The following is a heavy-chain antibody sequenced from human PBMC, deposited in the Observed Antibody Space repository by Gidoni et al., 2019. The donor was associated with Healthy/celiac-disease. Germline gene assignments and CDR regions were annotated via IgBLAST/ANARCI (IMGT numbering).Heavy chain of an antibody. CDR1: GYTFTSYD. Sequence: QVQLVQSGAEVKKPGASVKVSCKASGYTFTSYDINWVRQATGQGLEWMGWMNPNSGNTGYAQKFQGRVTMTRNTSISTAYMELSSLRSEDTAVYYCARSPAYYDFWSGYSVYYYYGMDVWGQGTTVTVSS. D-gene: IGHD3-3*01. CDR3: ARSPAYYDFWSGYSVYYYYGMDV. J-gene: IGHJ6*02. CDR2: MNPNSGNT. V-gene: IGHV1-8*01.